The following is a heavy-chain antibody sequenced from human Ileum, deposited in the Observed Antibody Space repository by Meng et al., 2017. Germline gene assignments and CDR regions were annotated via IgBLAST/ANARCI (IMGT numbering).Heavy chain of an antibody. V-gene: IGHV1-46*01. CDR2: INPGDDGI. Sequence: QVQLVQSGAEVKKPGASVQGSCKASGYTFTNYYLHWVRQAPEQGLEWVGLINPGDDGITYAQGFQGRVTITSDTSTHTVYMDLRSLRSEDTAVYYCVREGGGGRVTGSVDYWGEGPLVTVSS. CDR1: GYTFTNYY. CDR3: VREGGGGRVTGSVDY. D-gene: IGHD3-16*01. J-gene: IGHJ4*02.